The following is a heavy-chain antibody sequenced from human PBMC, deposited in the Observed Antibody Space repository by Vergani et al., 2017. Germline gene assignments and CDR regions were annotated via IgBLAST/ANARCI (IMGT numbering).Heavy chain of an antibody. CDR2: IYHSGST. CDR1: GYSISSGSY. J-gene: IGHJ4*02. D-gene: IGHD3-22*01. V-gene: IGHV4-38-2*02. Sequence: QVQLQESGPGLVKPSETLSLTCTVSGYSISSGSYWGWIRQPPGKGLEWIGSIYHSGSTYYNPSLKSRVTISVDTSKNQFSLKLSSVTAADTAVYYCARDHDSSGPAGYWGQGTLVTVSS. CDR3: ARDHDSSGPAGY.